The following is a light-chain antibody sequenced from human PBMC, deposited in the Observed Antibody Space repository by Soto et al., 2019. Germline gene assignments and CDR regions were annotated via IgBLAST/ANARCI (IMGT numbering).Light chain of an antibody. J-gene: IGKJ1*01. CDR2: GAS. Sequence: EIVMTQSPATLYVSPGERATLSCRASQSVSSNLAWYQQKPGQAPRLLIYGASPRATGIPARFSGSGSGTEFTLTISSLQSEDCAVYYCQQYNNGPPWTVGQGTKVEIK. V-gene: IGKV3-15*01. CDR3: QQYNNGPPWT. CDR1: QSVSSN.